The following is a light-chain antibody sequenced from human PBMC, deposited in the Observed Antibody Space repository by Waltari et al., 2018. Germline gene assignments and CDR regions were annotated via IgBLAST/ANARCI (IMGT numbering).Light chain of an antibody. CDR3: SSFTGTIWV. J-gene: IGLJ3*02. CDR2: GVT. Sequence: QSALTQPASVSGSPGQSITISCPGSSSDIDFDASVSWYQHLPGKAPKLMIYGVTNRPSGISNRFSGSKSDNTASLTISGLQADDEADYYCSSFTGTIWVFGGGTKLTVL. CDR1: SSDIDFDAS. V-gene: IGLV2-14*01.